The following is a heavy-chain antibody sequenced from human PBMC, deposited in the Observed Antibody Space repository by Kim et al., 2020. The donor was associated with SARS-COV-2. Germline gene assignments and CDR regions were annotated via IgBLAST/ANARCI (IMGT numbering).Heavy chain of an antibody. D-gene: IGHD6-13*01. CDR3: AKTKTEDDNRRDSSSWYRDYYYYGMDV. CDR2: IYYSGST. Sequence: SETLSLTCTVSGGSISSSSYYWGWIRQPPGKGLEWIGSIYYSGSTYYNPSLKSRVTISVDTSKNQFSLKLSSVTAADTAVYYCAKTKTEDDNRRDSSSWYRDYYYYGMDVWGQGTTVTVSS. J-gene: IGHJ6*02. CDR1: GGSISSSSYY. V-gene: IGHV4-39*01.